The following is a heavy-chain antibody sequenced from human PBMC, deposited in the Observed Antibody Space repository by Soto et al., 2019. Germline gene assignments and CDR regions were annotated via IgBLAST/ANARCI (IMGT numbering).Heavy chain of an antibody. D-gene: IGHD3-3*01. J-gene: IGHJ3*02. CDR1: GYTFTSYY. V-gene: IGHV1-46*03. Sequence: QVQLVQSGAEVKKPGASVKVSSKASGYTFTSYYMHWVRQAPGQGLEWMGRMYPRGGSTDNAQKFQGRVTMNCDTSTSTVYMELSSLRSEDSAVYYCAIVYAGAWSGNDSSGAFDMWGQGTMVTVCS. CDR3: AIVYAGAWSGNDSSGAFDM. CDR2: MYPRGGST.